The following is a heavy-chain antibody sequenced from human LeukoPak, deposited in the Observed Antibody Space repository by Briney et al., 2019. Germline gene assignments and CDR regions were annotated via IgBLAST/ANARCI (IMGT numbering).Heavy chain of an antibody. CDR2: INPSGGST. Sequence: GASVKVSCKASGFTFTSSAVHWVRQAPGQGLEWMGIINPSGGSTSYAQKFQGRVTMTRDTSTSTVYMELSSLRSEDTAVYYCARDMEPYGGNSGGSAAFDIWGQGTMVTVSS. J-gene: IGHJ3*02. CDR1: GFTFTSSA. CDR3: ARDMEPYGGNSGGSAAFDI. V-gene: IGHV1-46*01. D-gene: IGHD4-23*01.